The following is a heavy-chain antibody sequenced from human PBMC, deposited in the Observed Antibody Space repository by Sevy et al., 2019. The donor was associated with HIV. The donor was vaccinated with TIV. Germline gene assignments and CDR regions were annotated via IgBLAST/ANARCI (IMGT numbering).Heavy chain of an antibody. D-gene: IGHD3-22*01. Sequence: ASGKVSCKVSGYTLTELSMHWVRQAPGKGLEWMGRFDPEDGETIYAQKFQGRVTMTEDTSKDKAYMELSSLRSEDTAVYYCATAREYYSDSSGYLDYWGQGTLVTVSS. CDR3: ATAREYYSDSSGYLDY. J-gene: IGHJ4*02. CDR1: GYTLTELS. V-gene: IGHV1-24*01. CDR2: FDPEDGET.